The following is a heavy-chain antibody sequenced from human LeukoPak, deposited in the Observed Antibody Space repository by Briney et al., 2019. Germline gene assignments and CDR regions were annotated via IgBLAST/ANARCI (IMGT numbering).Heavy chain of an antibody. V-gene: IGHV4-61*02. CDR3: ARDDDEYGSSRSAFDI. CDR2: FYASGST. J-gene: IGHJ3*02. CDR1: GGSISSGSYY. Sequence: SQTLSLTCTVSGGSISSGSYYWSWIRQPAGKGLEWIGRFYASGSTNYNPSLKSRVTISVDTSKNQFSLNLSPVTAADTAVYYCARDDDEYGSSRSAFDIWGQGTMVTVSS. D-gene: IGHD6-6*01.